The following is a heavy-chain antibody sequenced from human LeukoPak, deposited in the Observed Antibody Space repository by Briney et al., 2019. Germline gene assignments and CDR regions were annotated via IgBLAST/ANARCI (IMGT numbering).Heavy chain of an antibody. CDR3: TTHDRNWGSSEY. CDR2: IRVKADKYAT. Sequence: GGSLKLSCAASGFTFSGFAMHWVRQASGKGLEWVARIRVKADKYATVYAPSVQDRFTISRDDSKNTLYLQMTSLKTDDTAVYYCTTHDRNWGSSEYWGQGTLVTVSS. J-gene: IGHJ4*02. CDR1: GFTFSGFA. V-gene: IGHV3-73*01. D-gene: IGHD7-27*01.